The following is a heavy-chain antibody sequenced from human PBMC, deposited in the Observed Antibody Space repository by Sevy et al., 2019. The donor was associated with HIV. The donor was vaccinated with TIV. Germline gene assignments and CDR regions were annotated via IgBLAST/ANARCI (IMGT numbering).Heavy chain of an antibody. D-gene: IGHD5-12*01. V-gene: IGHV1-69*13. Sequence: ASVKVSCKASGGTFSSYAISWVRQAPGQGLEWMGRIIPIFGTANYAQKFQGRVTITADESTSTAYMELSSLRSEDTAVDYWAGDDSCVSGYDSASFDYWGQGTLVTVSS. J-gene: IGHJ4*02. CDR3: AGDDSCVSGYDSASFDY. CDR1: GGTFSSYA. CDR2: IIPIFGTA.